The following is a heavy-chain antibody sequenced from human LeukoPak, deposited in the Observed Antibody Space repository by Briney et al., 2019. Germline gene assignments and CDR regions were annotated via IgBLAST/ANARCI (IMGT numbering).Heavy chain of an antibody. CDR2: IRYDGSNK. CDR1: GFTFSTYG. CDR3: ARDCYDSSGYYAPFDY. Sequence: PGRSLRLSCAASGFTFSTYGMHWVRQTPGKGLEWVAFIRYDGSNKYYADSVKGRFTISRDNSKNTLYLQMNSLRAEDTAVYYCARDCYDSSGYYAPFDYWGQGTLVTVSS. D-gene: IGHD3-22*01. J-gene: IGHJ4*02. V-gene: IGHV3-33*08.